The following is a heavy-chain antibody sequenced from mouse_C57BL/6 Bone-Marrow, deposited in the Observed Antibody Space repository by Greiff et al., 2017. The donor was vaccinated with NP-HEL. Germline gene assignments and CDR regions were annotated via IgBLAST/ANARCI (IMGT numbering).Heavy chain of an antibody. Sequence: EVHLVESGGGLVKPGGSLKLSCAASGFTFSSYAMSWVRQTPEKRLEWVATISDGGSYTYYPDNVKGRFTISRDNAKNNLYLQMSHLKSEDTAMYYCASLLLWVAYWGQGTLVTVSA. V-gene: IGHV5-4*01. CDR2: ISDGGSYT. J-gene: IGHJ3*01. CDR1: GFTFSSYA. D-gene: IGHD2-1*01. CDR3: ASLLLWVAY.